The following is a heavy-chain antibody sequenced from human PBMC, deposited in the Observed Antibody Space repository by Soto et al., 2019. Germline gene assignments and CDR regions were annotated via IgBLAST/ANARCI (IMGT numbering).Heavy chain of an antibody. D-gene: IGHD2-15*01. Sequence: SGGTLVNPTQTLRLTCTFSGFPVSTSGVGVAWIRQSPGKALEWLALIYWDNDKRYSPFLQIRVTITKDTSKNQVVLTMTNMYPVDTATYYCAHKGGRGAGMYVWG. J-gene: IGHJ6*02. CDR1: GFPVSTSGVG. V-gene: IGHV2-5*02. CDR2: IYWDNDK. CDR3: AHKGGRGAGMYV.